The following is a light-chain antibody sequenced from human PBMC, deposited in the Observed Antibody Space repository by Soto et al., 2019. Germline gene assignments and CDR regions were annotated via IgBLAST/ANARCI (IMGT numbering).Light chain of an antibody. V-gene: IGKV3-11*01. CDR1: QSVSSY. J-gene: IGKJ4*01. CDR2: DSS. Sequence: EIVLTQSPATLSLSPGERATLSCRASQSVSSYLAWYQQKPGQAPRLLIYDSSNRATGIPARFSGSGSGTDFSLIISSLAPEDFAVYYCQQRSVWPLTLGGGTKVDIK. CDR3: QQRSVWPLT.